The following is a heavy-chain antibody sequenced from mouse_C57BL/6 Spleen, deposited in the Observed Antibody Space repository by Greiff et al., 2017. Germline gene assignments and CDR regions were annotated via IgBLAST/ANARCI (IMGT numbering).Heavy chain of an antibody. Sequence: EVQLVESEGGLVQPGSSMKLSCSASGFTFSDYYMAWVRQVPEKGLNWVANIPYDGSRSYYLDSLKSRFIISRDNAKNILYLQKSSLKSEDTATYYCARESNYGYFDVWGTGTTVTVSS. CDR3: ARESNYGYFDV. D-gene: IGHD2-5*01. V-gene: IGHV5-16*01. J-gene: IGHJ1*03. CDR1: GFTFSDYY. CDR2: IPYDGSRS.